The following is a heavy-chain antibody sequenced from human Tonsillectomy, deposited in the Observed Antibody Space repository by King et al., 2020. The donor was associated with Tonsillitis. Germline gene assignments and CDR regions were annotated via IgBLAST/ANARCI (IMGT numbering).Heavy chain of an antibody. D-gene: IGHD3-22*01. CDR1: GASFSGYH. CDR2: INHRGRT. V-gene: IGHV4-34*01. Sequence: VQLQQWGAGLLKPSETLSLTCAVYGASFSGYHWSWIRQPPGKGLEWIGEINHRGRTNYNPSLKSRVTISVDTSMNQFSLKLNSVTAADTAVYYCARVIGSSTYYPDYWGQGTLVTVSS. J-gene: IGHJ4*02. CDR3: ARVIGSSTYYPDY.